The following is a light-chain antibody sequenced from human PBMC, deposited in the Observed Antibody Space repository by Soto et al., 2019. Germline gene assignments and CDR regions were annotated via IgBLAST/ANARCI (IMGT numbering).Light chain of an antibody. CDR3: QQYNNWWT. CDR1: QSVSSN. Sequence: EIVLTQSPATLSVSPGERAPLXCRASQSVSSNLAWYQQKPGQAPRLLIYGASTRATGIPARFSGSGSGTEFTLTISSLQSEDFAVYYCQQYNNWWTFGQGTKVDIK. CDR2: GAS. V-gene: IGKV3-15*01. J-gene: IGKJ1*01.